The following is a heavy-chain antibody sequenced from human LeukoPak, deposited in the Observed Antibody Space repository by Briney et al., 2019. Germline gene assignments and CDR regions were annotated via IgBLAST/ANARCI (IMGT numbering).Heavy chain of an antibody. CDR2: IYHSGST. CDR1: GYSFSSGYY. Sequence: SETLSLTCTVSGYSFSSGYYWGWIRQPPGEGLEWIGSIYHSGSTYYNPSLKSRVTISVDTSKNQFSLKLSSVTAADTAVYYCARAGDAFDIWGQGTMVTVSS. J-gene: IGHJ3*02. V-gene: IGHV4-38-2*02. CDR3: ARAGDAFDI.